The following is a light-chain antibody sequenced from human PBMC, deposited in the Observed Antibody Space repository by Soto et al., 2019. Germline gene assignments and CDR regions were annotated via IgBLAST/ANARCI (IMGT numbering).Light chain of an antibody. CDR1: QSVSSNY. V-gene: IGKV3-20*01. J-gene: IGKJ1*01. Sequence: EIVLTQSPGTLSLSPGERATLSCRASQSVSSNYLAWYQQKPGQAPRLLIYGASSRATGIPDRFSGSGSGTDFTLTISRLEPEDFAVYYWQQYDSSPVTFGQGTKVEIK. CDR2: GAS. CDR3: QQYDSSPVT.